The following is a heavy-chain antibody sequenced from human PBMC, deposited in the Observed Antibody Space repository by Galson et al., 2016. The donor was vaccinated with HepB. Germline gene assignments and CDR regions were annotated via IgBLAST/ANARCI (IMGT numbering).Heavy chain of an antibody. CDR2: ISWNRGAI. CDR3: VKALPYRCSSSTCYWEFDY. CDR1: GFTFDDYG. J-gene: IGHJ4*02. Sequence: SLRLSCAASGFTFDDYGMDWVRPAPAKGLEWVSGISWNRGAIGYADSVKGRFTISRDNVNNSLYLEMNRLRAEDTALYYGVKALPYRCSSSTCYWEFDYWGQGTRVTVSA. V-gene: IGHV3-9*01. D-gene: IGHD2-2*01.